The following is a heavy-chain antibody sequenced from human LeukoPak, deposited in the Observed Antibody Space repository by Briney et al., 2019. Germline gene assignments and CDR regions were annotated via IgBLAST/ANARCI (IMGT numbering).Heavy chain of an antibody. D-gene: IGHD3-9*01. V-gene: IGHV3-48*04. CDR3: ARPYYDILTGSVGAFDI. J-gene: IGHJ3*02. CDR1: GFTFSSYS. Sequence: GGSLRLSCAASGFTFSSYSMNWVRQAPGKGLEWVSYISSSSSTIYYADSVKGRFTISRDNAKNSLYLQMNSLRAEDTAVYYCARPYYDILTGSVGAFDIWGQGTMVTVSS. CDR2: ISSSSSTI.